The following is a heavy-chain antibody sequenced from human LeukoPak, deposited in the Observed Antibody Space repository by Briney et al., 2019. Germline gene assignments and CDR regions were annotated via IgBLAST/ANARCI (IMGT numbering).Heavy chain of an antibody. J-gene: IGHJ6*02. CDR1: GFTFSGYG. V-gene: IGHV3-33*01. D-gene: IGHD3-22*01. CDR3: ARGHYYDSSGYYLPEDYGMDV. Sequence: GSLRLSCAASGFTFSGYGMHWVRQAPGRGLEWVAVIWYDGSNKYYADSVKGRFTISRDNSKNTLYLQMNSLRAEDTAVYYCARGHYYDSSGYYLPEDYGMDVWGQGTTVTVSS. CDR2: IWYDGSNK.